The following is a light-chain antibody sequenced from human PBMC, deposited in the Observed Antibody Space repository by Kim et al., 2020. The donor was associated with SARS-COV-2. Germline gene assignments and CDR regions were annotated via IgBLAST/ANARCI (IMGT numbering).Light chain of an antibody. CDR3: NSRDSSGNHLV. Sequence: ALGQTVRSTCQGDSLRSYYGSWYQQQPGQAPVLLIYGKNNRPSGIPDRFSGSSSGNTASLTITGAQAEDEADYYCNSRDSSGNHLVFGGGTQLTVL. J-gene: IGLJ3*02. CDR2: GKN. V-gene: IGLV3-19*01. CDR1: SLRSYY.